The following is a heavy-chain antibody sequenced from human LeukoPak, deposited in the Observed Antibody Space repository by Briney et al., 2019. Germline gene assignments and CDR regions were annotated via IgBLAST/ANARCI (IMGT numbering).Heavy chain of an antibody. CDR1: GYTLTELS. V-gene: IGHV1-24*01. CDR2: FDPEDGET. J-gene: IGHJ5*02. CDR3: AHMGPYYDSSGYHQRNWFDP. D-gene: IGHD3-22*01. Sequence: ASVKVSCKVSGYTLTELSMHWVRQAPGKGLEWMGGFDPEDGETIYAQKFQGRVTMTEDTSTDTAYMELSSLRSEDTAVYYCAHMGPYYDSSGYHQRNWFDPWGQGTLVTVSS.